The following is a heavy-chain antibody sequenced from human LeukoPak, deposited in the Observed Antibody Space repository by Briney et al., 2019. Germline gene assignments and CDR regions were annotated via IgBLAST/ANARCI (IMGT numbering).Heavy chain of an antibody. J-gene: IGHJ4*02. Sequence: GGSLRLSCAASGFTFSTYEMNWVRQAPGKGLEWVSYISSSGNTIYYGDSVKGRFTTSRDNANNSLYLQMNSLRAEDTAVYYCVRTTITVTRFDYWGQGTLVTVSS. CDR1: GFTFSTYE. V-gene: IGHV3-48*03. CDR3: VRTTITVTRFDY. CDR2: ISSSGNTI. D-gene: IGHD4-17*01.